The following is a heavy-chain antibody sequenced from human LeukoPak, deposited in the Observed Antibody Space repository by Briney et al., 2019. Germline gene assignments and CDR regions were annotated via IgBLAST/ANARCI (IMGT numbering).Heavy chain of an antibody. CDR3: ARRGRGVASGYDY. D-gene: IGHD3-3*01. Sequence: ASVKVSCKASGYTFTSHYMHRVRQAPGQGLEWMGILKPSGSSPSYAQKLQGRVTMTRDTSTSTVYMELRSLRSEDTAVYYCARRGRGVASGYDYWGQGTLVTVSS. V-gene: IGHV1-46*01. CDR2: LKPSGSSP. CDR1: GYTFTSHY. J-gene: IGHJ4*02.